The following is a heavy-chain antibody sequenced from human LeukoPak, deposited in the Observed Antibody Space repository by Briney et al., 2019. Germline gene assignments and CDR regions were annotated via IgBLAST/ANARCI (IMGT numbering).Heavy chain of an antibody. D-gene: IGHD2-2*01. V-gene: IGHV4-59*01. J-gene: IGHJ4*02. CDR1: GGSISSYY. CDR3: ARAVTGYCSSTSCQYYFDY. Sequence: PSETLSLTCTVSGGSISSYYWSWIRQPPGKGLEWIGYIYYSRSTNYHPSLKIRVTISVDPSKNQFSLKLSSVTAADTAVYYCARAVTGYCSSTSCQYYFDYWGQGTLVTVSS. CDR2: IYYSRST.